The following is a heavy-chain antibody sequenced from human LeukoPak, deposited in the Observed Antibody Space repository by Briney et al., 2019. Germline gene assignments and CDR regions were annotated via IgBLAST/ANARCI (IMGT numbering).Heavy chain of an antibody. J-gene: IGHJ4*02. CDR2: ISYDGSKE. D-gene: IGHD3-16*01. CDR3: AGDGGDY. Sequence: GGSLRLSCAASGFSFSDSGMNWVRQAPGKGLEWVAVISYDGSKEYYADSLKGRFTISRDNSKNTLYLQMNSLRVEDTAIYYCAGDGGDYRGQGTLVTVSS. V-gene: IGHV3-30*03. CDR1: GFSFSDSG.